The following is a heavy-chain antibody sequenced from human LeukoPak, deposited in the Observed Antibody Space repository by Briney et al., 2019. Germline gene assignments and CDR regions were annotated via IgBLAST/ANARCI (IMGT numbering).Heavy chain of an antibody. D-gene: IGHD3-10*01. V-gene: IGHV3-7*01. CDR1: GFTFSSYS. CDR3: ARVTQWDGSVSFYRAFDY. J-gene: IGHJ4*02. Sequence: GGSLRLSCAASGFTFSSYSMNWVRQAPGKGLEWVANINQDGSKINYVDSVKGRFSISRDNAKNSLYLQMNSLRVDDTAVYYCARVTQWDGSVSFYRAFDYWGQGTLVTVSS. CDR2: INQDGSKI.